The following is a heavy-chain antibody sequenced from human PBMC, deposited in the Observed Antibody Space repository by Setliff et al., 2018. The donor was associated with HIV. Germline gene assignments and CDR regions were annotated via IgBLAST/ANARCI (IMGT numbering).Heavy chain of an antibody. CDR1: GGSIRTGNYY. CDR2: IHTTGSI. J-gene: IGHJ4*02. V-gene: IGHV4-61*09. CDR3: ARDGGGSGWSPGEFDF. D-gene: IGHD6-19*01. Sequence: SETLSLTCTVSGGSIRTGNYYWNWIRQPAGKGLEWIGHIHTTGSITYNPSLRSRVTISLDTSKNQVSLSLASVTAADTAVYYCARDGGGSGWSPGEFDFWGQGTLVTVSS.